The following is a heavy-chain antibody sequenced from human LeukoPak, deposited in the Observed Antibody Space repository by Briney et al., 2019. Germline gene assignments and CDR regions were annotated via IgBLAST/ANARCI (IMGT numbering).Heavy chain of an antibody. CDR2: IIPIFGTA. CDR1: GGTFISYA. Sequence: GASVKVSCKASGGTFISYAISWVRQAPGQGLEWMGGIIPIFGTANYAQKFQGRVTITADESTSTAYMELSSLRSEDTAVYCCARGGGGTMIVVVIISWGQGTLVTVSS. V-gene: IGHV1-69*13. D-gene: IGHD3-22*01. CDR3: ARGGGGTMIVVVIIS. J-gene: IGHJ5*02.